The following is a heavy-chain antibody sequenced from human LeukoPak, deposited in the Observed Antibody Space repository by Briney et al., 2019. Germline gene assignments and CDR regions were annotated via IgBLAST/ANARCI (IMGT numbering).Heavy chain of an antibody. J-gene: IGHJ4*02. D-gene: IGHD2-2*02. CDR3: AREVGYCSTTTCYTARLFDY. Sequence: GGSLRLSCAASGFTFSSYGMHWVRQAPGKGLEWVAVIWYDGSNKYYADSVKGRFTISRDNSKNTLYLQMNSLRAEDTAVYYCAREVGYCSTTTCYTARLFDYWGQGTLVTVSS. V-gene: IGHV3-33*01. CDR1: GFTFSSYG. CDR2: IWYDGSNK.